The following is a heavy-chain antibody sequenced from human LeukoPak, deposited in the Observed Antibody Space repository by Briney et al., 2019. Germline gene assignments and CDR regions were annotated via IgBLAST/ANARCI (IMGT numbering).Heavy chain of an antibody. J-gene: IGHJ4*02. CDR1: GGSISNYY. D-gene: IGHD2-15*01. CDR2: IYYSGST. CDR3: ESYYVVVVTNPQFDY. V-gene: IGHV4-39*01. Sequence: SETLSLTCTVSGGSISNYYWGWIRQPPGKGLEWIGSIYYSGSTYYNPSLKSRVTISVDTSKNQFSLKLSSVTAADTAVYYCESYYVVVVTNPQFDYWGQGTLVTVSS.